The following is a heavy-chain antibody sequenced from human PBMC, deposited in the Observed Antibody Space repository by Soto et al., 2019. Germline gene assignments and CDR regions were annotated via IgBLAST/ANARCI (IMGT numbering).Heavy chain of an antibody. CDR2: IKQDGSEK. CDR3: ARTGRVVVAGENDS. J-gene: IGHJ4*02. D-gene: IGHD6-19*01. V-gene: IGHV3-7*01. Sequence: HPGGSLRLSCVASGFTFSSFWMTWVRQAPGKGLEWVANIKQDGSEKYYVDSVKGRFTISRDNAKNSLHLQMNSLRAEDTAVYYCARTGRVVVAGENDSWGQGTLVTVSS. CDR1: GFTFSSFW.